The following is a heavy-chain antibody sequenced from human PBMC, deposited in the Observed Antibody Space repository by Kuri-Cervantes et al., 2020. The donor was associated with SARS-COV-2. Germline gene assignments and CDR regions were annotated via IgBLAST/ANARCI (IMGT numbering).Heavy chain of an antibody. D-gene: IGHD4-23*01. J-gene: IGHJ3*02. CDR1: GFTFSSYG. CDR2: ISYDGSNK. V-gene: IGHV3-30*03. CDR3: ARVGGGNSDAFDI. Sequence: GGSLRLSCAASGFTFSSYGMHWVRQAPGKGLEWVAVISYDGSNKYYADSVKGRFTISRDNSKNTLYLQMNSLRAEDTAVYYCARVGGGNSDAFDIWGQGTMVTVSS.